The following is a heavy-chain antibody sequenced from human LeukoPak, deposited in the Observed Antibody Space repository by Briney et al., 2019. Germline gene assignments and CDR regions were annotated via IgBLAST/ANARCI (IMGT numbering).Heavy chain of an antibody. CDR3: ARDSLGIAAAGTPLSGGFDY. V-gene: IGHV1-69*05. CDR2: IIPIFGTA. D-gene: IGHD6-13*01. J-gene: IGHJ4*02. CDR1: GGTFSSYA. Sequence: GSSVKVSCKASGGTFSSYAISWVRQAPGQGLEWMGGIIPIFGTANYAQKFQGRVTITTDESTSTAYMELSSLRSEDTAVYYCARDSLGIAAAGTPLSGGFDYWGQETLVTVSS.